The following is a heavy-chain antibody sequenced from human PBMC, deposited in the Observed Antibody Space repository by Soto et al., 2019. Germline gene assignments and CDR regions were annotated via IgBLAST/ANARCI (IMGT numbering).Heavy chain of an antibody. CDR2: TYYRSKWYN. CDR3: ARASRGCSSCPVVFDY. J-gene: IGHJ4*02. Sequence: PSQTLSLTCAISGDSVSSNSAAWNWIRQSPSRGLEWLGRTYYRSKWYNDYAVSVKSRITINPDTSKNQFSLQLNSVTPEDTAVYYCARASRGCSSCPVVFDYWGQGTLVTVSS. D-gene: IGHD6-13*01. V-gene: IGHV6-1*01. CDR1: GDSVSSNSAA.